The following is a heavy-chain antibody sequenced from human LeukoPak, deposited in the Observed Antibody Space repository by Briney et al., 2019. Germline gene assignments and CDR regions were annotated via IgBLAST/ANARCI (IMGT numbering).Heavy chain of an antibody. J-gene: IGHJ4*02. V-gene: IGHV1-2*02. Sequence: ASVKVSCMASGYTFTGYYMHWVRQAPGPGMGRRGWIDPKSGGTNYAQEFQGRVAMTSVTPIARNCMEPSRLRSDDTAVYYCARGGIDYDILTGYRQAGYFDYWGQGTLVTVSS. D-gene: IGHD3-9*01. CDR1: GYTFTGYY. CDR3: ARGGIDYDILTGYRQAGYFDY. CDR2: IDPKSGGT.